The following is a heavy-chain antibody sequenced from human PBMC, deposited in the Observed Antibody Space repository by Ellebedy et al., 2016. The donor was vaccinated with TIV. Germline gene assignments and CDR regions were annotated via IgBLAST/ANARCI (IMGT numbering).Heavy chain of an antibody. CDR2: IGAAGDR. CDR1: GFTFSSYD. Sequence: GESLKISCAASGFTFSSYDMHWVRQGSGNGLEWVSSIGAAGDRYYAGFVKGRVAISRENAKNSLYLQLNNVRVGDTAVYYCARATAGFDYWGQGTLVTVSS. V-gene: IGHV3-13*01. J-gene: IGHJ4*02. D-gene: IGHD1-14*01. CDR3: ARATAGFDY.